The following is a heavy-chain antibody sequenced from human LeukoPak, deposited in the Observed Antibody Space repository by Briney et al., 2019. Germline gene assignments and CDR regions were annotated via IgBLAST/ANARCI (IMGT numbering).Heavy chain of an antibody. V-gene: IGHV3-48*03. J-gene: IGHJ4*02. D-gene: IGHD3-9*01. CDR2: ISSSGSTI. CDR3: ARAPLKYDILTGPDY. Sequence: GGSLRLSCAASGFTFSSYEMNWVRQAPGKGLEWVSYISSSGSTIYYADSVKGRFTISRDNSKNTLYLQMNSLRAEDTAVYYCARAPLKYDILTGPDYWGQGTLVTVSS. CDR1: GFTFSSYE.